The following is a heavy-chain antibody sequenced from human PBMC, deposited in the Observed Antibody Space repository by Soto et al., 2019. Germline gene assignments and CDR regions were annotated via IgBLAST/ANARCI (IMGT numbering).Heavy chain of an antibody. CDR2: IFHSETT. D-gene: IGHD6-19*01. CDR1: VASVSSDNW. J-gene: IGHJ3*02. V-gene: IGHV4-4*02. CDR3: AKNGWYSADI. Sequence: MRLQESGPGLVKPSGTLSLACAVSVASVSSDNWWSWVRQPPGKGLEWIGEIFHSETTNYNPSLKSRATISGDKSKNQFSLTLTSVTAADTAVYYCAKNGWYSADIWGQGTMVTVSS.